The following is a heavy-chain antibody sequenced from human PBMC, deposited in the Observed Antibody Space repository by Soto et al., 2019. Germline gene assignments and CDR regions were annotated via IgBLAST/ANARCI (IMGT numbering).Heavy chain of an antibody. J-gene: IGHJ3*02. Sequence: PSVKVSCKASGYTFTSYYMHWVRQAPGQGLEWMGIINPSGGSTSYAQKFQGRVTMTRDTSTSTVYMELSSLRSEDTAVYYCARDIGYSYPDDAFDIWGQGTMVTVSS. V-gene: IGHV1-46*01. CDR1: GYTFTSYY. D-gene: IGHD5-18*01. CDR2: INPSGGST. CDR3: ARDIGYSYPDDAFDI.